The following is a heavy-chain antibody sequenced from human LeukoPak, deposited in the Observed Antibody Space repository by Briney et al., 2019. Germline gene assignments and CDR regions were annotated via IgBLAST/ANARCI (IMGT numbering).Heavy chain of an antibody. Sequence: SVKVSCEASGGTFSSYAISWVRQAPGQGLEWMGGIIPIFGTANYAQKFQGRVTITADESTSTAYMELSSLRSEDTAVYYCARGHYYGSGSCYRNWGQGTLVTVSS. CDR3: ARGHYYGSGSCYRN. V-gene: IGHV1-69*01. D-gene: IGHD3-10*01. CDR1: GGTFSSYA. CDR2: IIPIFGTA. J-gene: IGHJ4*02.